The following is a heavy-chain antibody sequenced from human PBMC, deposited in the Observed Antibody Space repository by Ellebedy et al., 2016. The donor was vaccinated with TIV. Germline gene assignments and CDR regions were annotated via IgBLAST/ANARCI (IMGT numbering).Heavy chain of an antibody. J-gene: IGHJ3*02. CDR2: VSGSDGNT. Sequence: GESLKISCAASGFTFSSYAMSWVRQAPGKGLEWVSAVSGSDGNTYYADSVKGRFTISRDNSRNTLYLQMNSLRAEDTAVYYCARRQAYDDFEYTFDIWGQGTMVTVSS. D-gene: IGHD4-17*01. V-gene: IGHV3-23*01. CDR1: GFTFSSYA. CDR3: ARRQAYDDFEYTFDI.